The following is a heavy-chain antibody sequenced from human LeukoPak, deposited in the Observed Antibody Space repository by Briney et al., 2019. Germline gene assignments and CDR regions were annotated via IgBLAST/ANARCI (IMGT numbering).Heavy chain of an antibody. CDR1: GYTFTSYA. V-gene: IGHV1-3*01. CDR2: INAGNGNT. CDR3: ARSTIVLVPLDY. Sequence: ASVKVSCKASGYTFTSYAMHWVRQAPGQRLEWMGWINAGNGNTKYSQKFQGRVTITRDTSASTAYMELSSLRSEDTAVYYCARSTIVLVPLDYWGQGTLVTVSS. D-gene: IGHD2/OR15-2a*01. J-gene: IGHJ4*02.